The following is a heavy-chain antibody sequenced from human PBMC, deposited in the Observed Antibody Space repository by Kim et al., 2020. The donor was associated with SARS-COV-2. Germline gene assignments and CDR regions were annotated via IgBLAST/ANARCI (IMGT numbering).Heavy chain of an antibody. Sequence: GGSLRLSCAASGFTFDDYAMHWVRQAPGKGLEWVSGISWNSGSIGYADSVKGRFTISRDNAKNSLYLQMNSLRAEDTALYYCAKDRSPRSRYSNYFDYWGQGTLVTVSS. CDR1: GFTFDDYA. CDR3: AKDRSPRSRYSNYFDY. D-gene: IGHD2-15*01. J-gene: IGHJ4*02. V-gene: IGHV3-9*01. CDR2: ISWNSGSI.